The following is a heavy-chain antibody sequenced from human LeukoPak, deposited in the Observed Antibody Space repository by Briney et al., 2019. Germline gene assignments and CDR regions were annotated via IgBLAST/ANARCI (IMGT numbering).Heavy chain of an antibody. V-gene: IGHV3-9*01. CDR1: GFTFSSYS. CDR2: IGWNSGSI. CDR3: AKERRQPKVGANYFDY. D-gene: IGHD1-26*01. J-gene: IGHJ4*02. Sequence: GGSLRLSCAASGFTFSSYSMNWVRQAPGKGLEWVSGIGWNSGSIGYADSVKGRFTISRDNAKNSLYLQMNSLRAEDTALYYCAKERRQPKVGANYFDYWGQGTLVTVSS.